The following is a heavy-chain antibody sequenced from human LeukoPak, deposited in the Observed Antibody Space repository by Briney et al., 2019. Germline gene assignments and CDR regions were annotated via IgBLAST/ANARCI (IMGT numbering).Heavy chain of an antibody. J-gene: IGHJ4*02. CDR1: GGSISNSIYY. CDR3: ARGGFYGHPFDF. D-gene: IGHD3-10*01. Sequence: SETLSLTCIVSGGSISNSIYYWGWTRQPPGKGLEWIGSIYYSGTTYYNPSLESRVSISVDTSNNQVSLNLNSVTAADTAVYFCARGGFYGHPFDFGGQGTLVTVSS. V-gene: IGHV4-39*07. CDR2: IYYSGTT.